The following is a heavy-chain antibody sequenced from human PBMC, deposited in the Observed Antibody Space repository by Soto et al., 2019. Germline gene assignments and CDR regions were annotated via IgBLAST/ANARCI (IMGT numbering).Heavy chain of an antibody. CDR1: GVSFRRYY. CDR2: INHSGRT. Sequence: PETLSLTCAVYGVSFRRYYWGGLRQPRGKGLEGIAEINHSGRTNYNPSLKSRVTISVDPTKNQFSLKLSSVTAADTAVYYCARGRRLLDIVVVPASYNWFDPWGQGNRVT. J-gene: IGHJ5*02. CDR3: ARGRRLLDIVVVPASYNWFDP. V-gene: IGHV4-34*01. D-gene: IGHD2-2*01.